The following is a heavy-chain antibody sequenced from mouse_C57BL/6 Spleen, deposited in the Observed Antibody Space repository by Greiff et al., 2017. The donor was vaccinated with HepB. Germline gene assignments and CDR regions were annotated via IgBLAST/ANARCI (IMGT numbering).Heavy chain of an antibody. Sequence: QVTLKESGPGILQSSQTLSLTCSFSGFSLSTSGMGVSWIRQPSGKGLEWLAHIYWDDDKRYNPSLKSRLTISKDTSRNQVFLKITSVDTADTATYYCARRMRGYYDAMDYWGQGTSVTVSS. V-gene: IGHV8-12*01. CDR1: GFSLSTSGMG. CDR2: IYWDDDK. J-gene: IGHJ4*01. CDR3: ARRMRGYYDAMDY. D-gene: IGHD2-2*01.